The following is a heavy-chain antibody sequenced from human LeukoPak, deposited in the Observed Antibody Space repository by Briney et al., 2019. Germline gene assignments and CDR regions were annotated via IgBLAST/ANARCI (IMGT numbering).Heavy chain of an antibody. CDR2: IRYDGSNK. Sequence: GGSLRLSCAASGFTFSGYGMHWVRQAPGKGLEWVAFIRYDGSNKYYADSVKGRFTISRDNSKNTLYLQMNSLRAEDTAVYYCAKDRNVVVVAATADYWGQGTLVTVSS. J-gene: IGHJ4*02. V-gene: IGHV3-30*02. D-gene: IGHD2-15*01. CDR1: GFTFSGYG. CDR3: AKDRNVVVVAATADY.